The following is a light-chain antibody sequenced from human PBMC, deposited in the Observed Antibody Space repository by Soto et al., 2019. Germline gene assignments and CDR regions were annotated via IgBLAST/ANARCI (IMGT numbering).Light chain of an antibody. CDR3: QQYSVWPLT. CDR2: VSS. V-gene: IGKV3-15*01. Sequence: EIVMTQSPATLSVSPGASATLSCRASQSVSSNLAWYQQQPGQTPNLLIYVSSTRATGIPARFSGSGAGTEFTLTSSSLPSEDSAVYYCQQYSVWPLTFGGGTKVEFK. J-gene: IGKJ4*01. CDR1: QSVSSN.